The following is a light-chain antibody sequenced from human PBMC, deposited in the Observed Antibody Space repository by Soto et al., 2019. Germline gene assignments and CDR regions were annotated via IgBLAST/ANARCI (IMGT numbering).Light chain of an antibody. CDR3: RQYNTHT. CDR2: KAS. CDR1: QSISSW. V-gene: IGKV1-5*03. Sequence: DIQMTQSPSTLSASVGDRVTITCRASQSISSWLAWYQQKPGKAPKLLIYKASSLASGVPSRFSGSGSGSEFTITISRLQPYDFANYHRRQYNTHTFGQGTKLEIK. J-gene: IGKJ2*01.